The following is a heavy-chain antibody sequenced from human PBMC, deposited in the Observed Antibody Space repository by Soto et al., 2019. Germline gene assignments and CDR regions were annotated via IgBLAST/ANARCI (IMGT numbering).Heavy chain of an antibody. D-gene: IGHD3-22*01. CDR3: ARVGDSSAYTGRYYYGMDV. Sequence: PGESLKISCKGSGYSFTSYWIGWVRQMPGKGLEWMGIIYPGDSDTRYSPSFQGQVTISADKSISTAYLQWSCLKASDTAMYYCARVGDSSAYTGRYYYGMDVWGQGTTVTVSS. V-gene: IGHV5-51*01. CDR2: IYPGDSDT. J-gene: IGHJ6*02. CDR1: GYSFTSYW.